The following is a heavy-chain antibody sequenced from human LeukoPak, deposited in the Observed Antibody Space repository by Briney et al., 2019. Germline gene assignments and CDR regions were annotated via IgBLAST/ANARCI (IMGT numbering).Heavy chain of an antibody. J-gene: IGHJ5*02. CDR1: GGSISSYY. D-gene: IGHD3-3*01. CDR2: IYTSGST. V-gene: IGHV4-4*07. Sequence: SETLSLTCTVSGGSISSYYWSWIRQPAGKGLEWIGRIYTSGSTNYNPSLKSRVTMSVDTSKNQFSLKLSSVTAADTAVYYCARDQGITIFGVWFDPWGQETLVTVSS. CDR3: ARDQGITIFGVWFDP.